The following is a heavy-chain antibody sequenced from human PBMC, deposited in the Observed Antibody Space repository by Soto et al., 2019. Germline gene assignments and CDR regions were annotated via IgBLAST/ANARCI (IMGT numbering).Heavy chain of an antibody. Sequence: QVQLVQSGSQEKKPGASVKLSCKASGYPFTGHALHWVRQAPGQSPEWVGWINGGNGNTKYSQKLQGRVTITRDTSANTAYMELTRVRSEDTAIYYCARDDGYGWFDPWGQGSLVTVSS. V-gene: IGHV1-3*05. CDR3: ARDDGYGWFDP. D-gene: IGHD3-16*01. CDR1: GYPFTGHA. J-gene: IGHJ5*02. CDR2: INGGNGNT.